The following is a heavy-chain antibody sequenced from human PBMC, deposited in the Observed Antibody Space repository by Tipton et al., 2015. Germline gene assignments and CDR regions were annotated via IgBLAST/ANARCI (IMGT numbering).Heavy chain of an antibody. CDR2: IYYSGST. J-gene: IGHJ5*02. CDR3: ARFNCGGDCYSYRGWFDP. V-gene: IGHV4-59*01. Sequence: TLSLTCTVSGGSISSSYWSWIRQPPGKGLEWIGYIYYSGSTNYNPSLKSRVTISVDTSKNQFSLKLSSVTAADTALYYCARFNCGGDCYSYRGWFDPWGQGTLVTVSS. CDR1: GGSISSSY. D-gene: IGHD2-21*02.